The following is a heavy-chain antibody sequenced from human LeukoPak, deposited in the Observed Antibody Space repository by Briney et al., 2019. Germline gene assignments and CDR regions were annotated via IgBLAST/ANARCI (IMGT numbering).Heavy chain of an antibody. CDR2: MNHNSGNT. Sequence: GASVKVSCKASGYILTSYEINWVRQATGQGLEWMGWMNHNSGNTGYAQKFQGRVTMTRNTSISTAYMELSSLRSEDTAVYYCARGANMDTAMVYWGQGTLVAVSS. V-gene: IGHV1-8*01. CDR3: ARGANMDTAMVY. D-gene: IGHD5-18*01. CDR1: GYILTSYE. J-gene: IGHJ4*02.